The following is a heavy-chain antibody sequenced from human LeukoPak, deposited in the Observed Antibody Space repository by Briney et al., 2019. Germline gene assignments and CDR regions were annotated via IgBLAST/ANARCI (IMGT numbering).Heavy chain of an antibody. V-gene: IGHV3-21*01. CDR1: GFTFGDYA. Sequence: GSLRLSCTASGFTFGDYAMSWVRQAPGKGLEWVSSISSTGTYIYYADSVKGRFTISRDNAKNSLYLQMNSLRAEDTAVYYCARDPSVVTAAVNWFDPWGQGTLVTVSS. CDR2: ISSTGTYI. J-gene: IGHJ5*02. D-gene: IGHD2-2*01. CDR3: ARDPSVVTAAVNWFDP.